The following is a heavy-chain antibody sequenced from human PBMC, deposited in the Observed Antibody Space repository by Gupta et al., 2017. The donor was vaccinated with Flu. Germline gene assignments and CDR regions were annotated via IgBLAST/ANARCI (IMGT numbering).Heavy chain of an antibody. CDR2: INPNSGGT. V-gene: IGHV1-2*04. CDR1: GYTFTGYY. J-gene: IGHJ6*02. D-gene: IGHD2-2*01. CDR3: SVGCSSTRRNYYYGMDV. Sequence: QVQLVQSGAEVKKPGASVKVSCKASGYTFTGYYMHWVRQAPGQGLEWMGWINPNSGGTNYAQKFQGWVTMTRDTSISTAYMELSRLRSDDTAVYYCSVGCSSTRRNYYYGMDVWGQGTTVTVSS.